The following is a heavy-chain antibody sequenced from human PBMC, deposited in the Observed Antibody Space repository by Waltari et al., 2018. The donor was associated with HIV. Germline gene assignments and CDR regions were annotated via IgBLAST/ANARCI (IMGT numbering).Heavy chain of an antibody. J-gene: IGHJ6*02. CDR1: GFHFSEYN. CDR3: ARDGAYSYFGFDV. Sequence: EAQLLESGGGVVRPGGSLRLSCVGSGFHFSEYNINWVRQAPGVGLGWGASSNWNGDDLRYADSVKGRFLVSRDNTQDSLHLRMSSLRPEDTAQYFCARDGAYSYFGFDVWGQG. D-gene: IGHD3-10*01. V-gene: IGHV3-20*04. CDR2: SNWNGDDL.